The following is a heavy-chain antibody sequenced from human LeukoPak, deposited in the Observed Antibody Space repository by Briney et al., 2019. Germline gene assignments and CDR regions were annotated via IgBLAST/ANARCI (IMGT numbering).Heavy chain of an antibody. CDR3: TRDLTGPLDY. D-gene: IGHD1-14*01. J-gene: IGHJ4*02. Sequence: GGSLRLACAASGYTFSSYWMHWVRLAPGKGLVWVSRINTDGGYTSYADSVKGRFTISRDNAKNTLYLQMSSLRVEDTAVYYCTRDLTGPLDYWGQGILVTVSS. V-gene: IGHV3-74*01. CDR1: GYTFSSYW. CDR2: INTDGGYT.